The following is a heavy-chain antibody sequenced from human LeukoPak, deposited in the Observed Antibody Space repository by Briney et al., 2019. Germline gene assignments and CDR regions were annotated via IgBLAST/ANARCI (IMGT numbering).Heavy chain of an antibody. CDR1: GFTFSSYW. CDR3: ARGGAAMAYY. J-gene: IGHJ4*02. Sequence: PGGSLRLSCSASGFTFSSYWMHWVRQAPGTGLVWVSRINSDGSSTSYADSVKGRFTISRDNAKNTLYLQMNSLRAEDTAVYYCARGGAAMAYYWGQGTLVTVSS. V-gene: IGHV3-74*01. CDR2: INSDGSST. D-gene: IGHD5-18*01.